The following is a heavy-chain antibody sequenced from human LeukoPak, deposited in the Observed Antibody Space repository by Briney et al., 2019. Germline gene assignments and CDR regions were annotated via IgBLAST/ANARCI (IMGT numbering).Heavy chain of an antibody. D-gene: IGHD2-15*01. Sequence: GGSLRLSCAASGFTFSSYWMSWVRQAPGKGLEWVANIKQDGSEKYYVDSVKGRFTISRDNAKNSLYLQMNSLRAEDTAVYYCARDQRCSGGSCPWRYYYMDVWGKGTTVTVSS. CDR1: GFTFSSYW. J-gene: IGHJ6*03. V-gene: IGHV3-7*01. CDR3: ARDQRCSGGSCPWRYYYMDV. CDR2: IKQDGSEK.